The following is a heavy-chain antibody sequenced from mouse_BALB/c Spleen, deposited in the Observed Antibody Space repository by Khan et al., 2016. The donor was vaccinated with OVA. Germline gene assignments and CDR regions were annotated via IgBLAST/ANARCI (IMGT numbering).Heavy chain of an antibody. V-gene: IGHV1-7*01. CDR3: ARRGLRWDFDY. D-gene: IGHD1-1*01. CDR1: GYTFINYW. CDR2: INPSTGYT. Sequence: QVQLKESGAELAKPGASVKMSCKASGYTFINYWILWIKQRPGQGLDWIGYINPSTGYTEYNQNFKDKATLTADKSSSTAYMQLGSLTSEDSTVYYCARRGLRWDFDYWGQGTTLTVSS. J-gene: IGHJ2*01.